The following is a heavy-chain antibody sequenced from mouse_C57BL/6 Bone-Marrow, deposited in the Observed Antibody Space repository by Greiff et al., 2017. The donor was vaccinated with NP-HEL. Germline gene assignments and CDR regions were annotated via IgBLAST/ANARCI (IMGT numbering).Heavy chain of an antibody. CDR2: ISSGSSTI. J-gene: IGHJ3*01. CDR3: ASPSDGYYAAWFAY. D-gene: IGHD2-3*01. Sequence: EVKLQESGGGLVKPGGSLKLSCAASGFTFSDYGMHWVRQAPEKGLEWVAYISSGSSTIYYADTVKGRFTISRDNAKNTLFLQMTSLRSEDTAMYYCASPSDGYYAAWFAYWGQGTLVTVSA. CDR1: GFTFSDYG. V-gene: IGHV5-17*01.